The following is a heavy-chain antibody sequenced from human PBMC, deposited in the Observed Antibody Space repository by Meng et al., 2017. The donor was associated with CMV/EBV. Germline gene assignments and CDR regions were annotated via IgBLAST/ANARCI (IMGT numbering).Heavy chain of an antibody. D-gene: IGHD3-3*01. CDR3: ARGEITIFGVGNDAFDI. Sequence: SETLSLTCTVSGGSISSSSYYWGWIRQPPGKGLEWIGSIYYSGSTYYNPSLKSRVTISVDTSKNQFSLKLSSVTAADTAVYYCARGEITIFGVGNDAFDIWGQGTMVTVSS. J-gene: IGHJ3*02. V-gene: IGHV4-39*01. CDR1: GGSISSSSYY. CDR2: IYYSGST.